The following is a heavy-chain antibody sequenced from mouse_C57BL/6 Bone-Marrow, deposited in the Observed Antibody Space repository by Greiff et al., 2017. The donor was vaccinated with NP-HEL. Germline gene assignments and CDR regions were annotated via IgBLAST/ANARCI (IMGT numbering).Heavy chain of an antibody. CDR3: ARDGYYEDFDV. J-gene: IGHJ1*03. D-gene: IGHD2-3*01. V-gene: IGHV1-15*01. Sequence: QVHVKQSGAELVRPGASVTLSCTASGYTFTDYEMHWVKQTPVHGLEWIGAIDPETGGTAYTQKFQGKAILTADKSSSTAYMELRSLTSEDSAGYYCARDGYYEDFDVWGTGTTVTVSA. CDR1: GYTFTDYE. CDR2: IDPETGGT.